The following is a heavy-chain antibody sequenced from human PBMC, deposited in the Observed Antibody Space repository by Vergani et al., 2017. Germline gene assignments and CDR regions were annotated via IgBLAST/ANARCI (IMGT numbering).Heavy chain of an antibody. CDR2: ISWNRGSI. V-gene: IGHV3-9*01. CDR3: AKAVRGYYYGIDD. Sequence: EVQLVESGGGLVQPGGSLRLSCAASGFTFSSYAMHWVRQAPGKGLEWVSGISWNRGSIGYADSVKGRFTIARDNAKNSLYLQMNMLRAEYTALYYCAKAVRGYYYGIDDWGQGTTVTVSS. J-gene: IGHJ6*02. CDR1: GFTFSSYA. D-gene: IGHD3-10*01.